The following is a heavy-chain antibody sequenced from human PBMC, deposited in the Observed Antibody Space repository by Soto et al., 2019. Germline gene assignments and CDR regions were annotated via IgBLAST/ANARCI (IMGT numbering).Heavy chain of an antibody. CDR1: GFTFSIYA. D-gene: IGHD6-13*01. V-gene: IGHV3-23*01. Sequence: EVQLLESGGGLVQPGGSLRLSCAASGFTFSIYAMTWVRQAPGKGLEWLSTIGGSGANTYYANSVKGRFTISSDNSKNTLYLRMNSLRAADRAVYYCAMSRYSSSWYTYWGQGTLVTVSS. J-gene: IGHJ4*02. CDR2: IGGSGANT. CDR3: AMSRYSSSWYTY.